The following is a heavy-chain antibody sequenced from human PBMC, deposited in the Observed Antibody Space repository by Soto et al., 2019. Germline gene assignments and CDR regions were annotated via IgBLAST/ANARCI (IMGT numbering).Heavy chain of an antibody. D-gene: IGHD2-2*02. J-gene: IGHJ5*02. CDR2: ISADNGNT. CDR3: ARDRRCSSTSCYTFGNWFDP. CDR1: GYTFTSYG. V-gene: IGHV1-18*04. Sequence: GASVKSSCKASGYTFTSYGTSWVRQAPGQWLEWMGWISADNGNTSYAQKLQGRVTMTTDTSKSTAYMELRSLRSDDTAVYYCARDRRCSSTSCYTFGNWFDPWGQGTLVTVSS.